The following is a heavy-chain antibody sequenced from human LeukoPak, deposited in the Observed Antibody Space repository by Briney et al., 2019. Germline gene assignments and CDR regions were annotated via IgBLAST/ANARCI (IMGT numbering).Heavy chain of an antibody. V-gene: IGHV3-48*03. Sequence: PGGSLRLSCAASGFTFSSYEMNWVRQAPGKGLEWVSYISSSGSTIYYADSVKGRFTISRDHAKNSLCLQMNSLRAEDTAVYYCARGGDYPAFDIWGQGTMVTVSS. CDR1: GFTFSSYE. CDR3: ARGGDYPAFDI. D-gene: IGHD4-17*01. CDR2: ISSSGSTI. J-gene: IGHJ3*02.